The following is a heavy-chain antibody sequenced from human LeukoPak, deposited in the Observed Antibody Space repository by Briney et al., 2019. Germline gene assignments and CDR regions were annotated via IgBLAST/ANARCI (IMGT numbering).Heavy chain of an antibody. V-gene: IGHV3-53*01. Sequence: SVRARFTISRDISKNTVYLQMNSLRVEDTAVYFCTIAGEVHPHDAFDIWGRGTVVTVSS. CDR3: TIAGEVHPHDAFDI. J-gene: IGHJ3*02. D-gene: IGHD3-10*01.